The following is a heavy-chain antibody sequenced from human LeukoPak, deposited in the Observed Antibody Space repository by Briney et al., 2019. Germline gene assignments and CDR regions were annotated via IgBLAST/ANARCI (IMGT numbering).Heavy chain of an antibody. J-gene: IGHJ5*02. D-gene: IGHD3-10*01. Sequence: SETLSLTCAVSGYSISSGYYWGWSRQPPGKGLEWIGSIYHSGSTYYNPSLKRRVTISVDTSKNQFSLKLSSVTAADTAVYYCARGDYYGSGSYYTTTNWFDPWGQGTLVTVSS. CDR1: GYSISSGYY. CDR2: IYHSGST. V-gene: IGHV4-38-2*01. CDR3: ARGDYYGSGSYYTTTNWFDP.